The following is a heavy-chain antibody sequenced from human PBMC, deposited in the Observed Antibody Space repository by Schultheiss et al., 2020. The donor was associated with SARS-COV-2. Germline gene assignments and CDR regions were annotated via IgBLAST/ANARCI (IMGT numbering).Heavy chain of an antibody. D-gene: IGHD2-2*01. CDR1: GFTFSSYG. CDR2: ISGSGGST. V-gene: IGHV3-23*01. CDR3: AKVGSGVVVPAEYYYYMDV. Sequence: GGSLRLSCAASGFTFSSYGMHWVRQAPGKGLEWVSAISGSGGSTYYADSVKGRFTISRDNSKNTLYLQMNSLRAEDTAVYYCAKVGSGVVVPAEYYYYMDVWGKGTTVTVSS. J-gene: IGHJ6*03.